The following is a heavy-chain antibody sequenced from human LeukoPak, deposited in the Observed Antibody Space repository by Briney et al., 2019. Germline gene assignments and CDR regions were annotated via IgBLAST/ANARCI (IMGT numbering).Heavy chain of an antibody. V-gene: IGHV1-69*06. CDR1: GGTFSSYA. CDR3: ARDLAGYCSSTSCHDRDY. Sequence: GASVKVSCKASGGTFSSYAISWVRQAPGQGLEWMGGIIPIFGTANYAQKFQGRVTITADKSTSTAYMELSSLRSEDTAVYYCARDLAGYCSSTSCHDRDYWGQGTLVTVSS. D-gene: IGHD2-2*01. J-gene: IGHJ4*02. CDR2: IIPIFGTA.